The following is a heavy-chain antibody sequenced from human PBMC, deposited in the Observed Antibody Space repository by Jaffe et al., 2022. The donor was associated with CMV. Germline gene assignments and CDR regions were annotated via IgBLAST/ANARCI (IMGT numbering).Heavy chain of an antibody. V-gene: IGHV3-74*01. Sequence: EVQLVESGGGLVQPGGSLRLSCAASGFTFSSYWMHWVRQAPGKGLVWVSRINSDGSSTSYADSVKGRFTISRDNAKNTLYLQMNSLRAEDTAVYYCARANGYSSGWSIPHDAFDIWGQGTMVTVSS. D-gene: IGHD6-19*01. J-gene: IGHJ3*02. CDR3: ARANGYSSGWSIPHDAFDI. CDR1: GFTFSSYW. CDR2: INSDGSST.